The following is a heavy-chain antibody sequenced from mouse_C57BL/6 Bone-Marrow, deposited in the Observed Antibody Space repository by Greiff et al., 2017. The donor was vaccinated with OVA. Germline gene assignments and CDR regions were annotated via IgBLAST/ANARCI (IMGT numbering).Heavy chain of an antibody. CDR1: GYTFTDYN. CDR2: INPNNGGT. J-gene: IGHJ3*01. V-gene: IGHV1-22*01. Sequence: VQLQQSGPELVKPGASVKMSCKASGYTFTDYNMHWVKQSHGKSLEWIGYINPNNGGTSYNQKFKGKATLTVNKSSSTAYMELRSLTSEDSAVYYWAREGVWEYDWAWFAYWGQGTLVTVSA. D-gene: IGHD2-14*01. CDR3: AREGVWEYDWAWFAY.